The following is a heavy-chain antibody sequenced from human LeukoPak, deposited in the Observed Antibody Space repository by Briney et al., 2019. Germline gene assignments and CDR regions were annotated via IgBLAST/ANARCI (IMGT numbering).Heavy chain of an antibody. CDR3: ARLSTTVTFFDY. V-gene: IGHV4-34*01. D-gene: IGHD4-17*01. Sequence: MPSETLSLTCAVYGGSFSGYYWSWIRQPPGKGLEWIGEINHSGSTNYNPSLKSRVTISVDTSKNQFSLKLSSVTAADTAVYYCARLSTTVTFFDYWGQGTLVTVSS. J-gene: IGHJ4*02. CDR2: INHSGST. CDR1: GGSFSGYY.